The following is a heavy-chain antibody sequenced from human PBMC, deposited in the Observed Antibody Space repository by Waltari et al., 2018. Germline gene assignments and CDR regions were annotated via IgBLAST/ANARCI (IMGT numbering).Heavy chain of an antibody. V-gene: IGHV3-21*01. CDR3: GRDWSGWDT. Sequence: DVQLVESGGGPVKTGESLRLSCVALGFPFSRYCMSWVRQAPGKGLEWVSSISSGSTYIYYADSVKGRFTISRDDAKNSLFLQMNSLRDEDTAVYYCGRDWSGWDTWGQGTLVTVSS. J-gene: IGHJ5*02. D-gene: IGHD3-3*01. CDR2: ISSGSTYI. CDR1: GFPFSRYC.